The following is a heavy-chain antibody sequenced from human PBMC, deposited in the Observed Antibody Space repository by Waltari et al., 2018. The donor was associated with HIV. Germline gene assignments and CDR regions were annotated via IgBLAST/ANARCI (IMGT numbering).Heavy chain of an antibody. V-gene: IGHV7-4-1*02. J-gene: IGHJ5*02. CDR3: ARGSYCGGDCYSGGDWFDP. CDR2: INTNTGNP. Sequence: QVQLVQSGSELKKPGASVNVFCKASGYTFINYAMNWVRQAPGQGLEWMGWINTNTGNPTYAQGVTGRFVFSLDISVRTAYLQISSLKAEDTAVYYCARGSYCGGDCYSGGDWFDPWGQGTLVTVSS. D-gene: IGHD2-21*02. CDR1: GYTFINYA.